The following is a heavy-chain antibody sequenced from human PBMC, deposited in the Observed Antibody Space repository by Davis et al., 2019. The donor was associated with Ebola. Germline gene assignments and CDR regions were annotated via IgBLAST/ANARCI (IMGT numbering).Heavy chain of an antibody. V-gene: IGHV3-30*04. D-gene: IGHD2-15*01. Sequence: PGGSLRLSCAASGFTFSSYAMHWVRQAPGKGLEWVAVISYDGSNKYYADSVKGRFTISRDNSKNTLYLQMNSLRAEDTAVYYCARGDCSGGSCYSPDYWGQGTLVTVSS. CDR3: ARGDCSGGSCYSPDY. CDR1: GFTFSSYA. CDR2: ISYDGSNK. J-gene: IGHJ4*02.